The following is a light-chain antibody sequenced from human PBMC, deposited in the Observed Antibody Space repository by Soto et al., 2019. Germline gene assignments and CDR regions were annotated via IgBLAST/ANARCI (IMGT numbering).Light chain of an antibody. J-gene: IGKJ1*01. CDR1: QSISTW. CDR2: DAS. V-gene: IGKV1-5*01. CDR3: QQYNSYSQN. Sequence: DSQMTQSPSTLSASVGDRVTITGRASQSISTWLAWYQQKPGKVPKVLIHDASSLESGVPSRFSGSGSGTEFTPTISSLQPDDFATYYCQQYNSYSQNFGQGTKVDIK.